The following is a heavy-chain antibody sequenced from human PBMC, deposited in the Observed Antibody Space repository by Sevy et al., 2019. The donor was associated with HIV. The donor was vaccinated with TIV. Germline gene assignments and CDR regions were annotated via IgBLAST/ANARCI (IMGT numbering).Heavy chain of an antibody. CDR3: ARGGPVQQQLDYFDY. CDR2: IHYSGNS. D-gene: IGHD6-13*01. J-gene: IGHJ4*02. CDR1: GGSISSYY. Sequence: SETLSLTCTVSGGSISSYYWNWIRQPPGKGLEYIGYIHYSGNSDYTPSLKSRVTISLDTSKNQFSLMLSSVTAVDTAVYYCARGGPVQQQLDYFDYWGQGTLVTVSS. V-gene: IGHV4-59*01.